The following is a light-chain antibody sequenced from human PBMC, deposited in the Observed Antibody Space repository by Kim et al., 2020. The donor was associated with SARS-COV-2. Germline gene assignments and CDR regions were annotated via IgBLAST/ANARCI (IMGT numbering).Light chain of an antibody. CDR2: DTS. V-gene: IGLV7-46*01. CDR3: LLSYSAARPV. CDR1: AGAVTSDHH. Sequence: GGTGTLTCGSGAGAVTSDHHPYWFQQKPGQAPTTLIFDTSNRHSWTPARFSGSLLGGKGALTLSGAQPEDEAEYYCLLSYSAARPVFGGGTQLTVL. J-gene: IGLJ2*01.